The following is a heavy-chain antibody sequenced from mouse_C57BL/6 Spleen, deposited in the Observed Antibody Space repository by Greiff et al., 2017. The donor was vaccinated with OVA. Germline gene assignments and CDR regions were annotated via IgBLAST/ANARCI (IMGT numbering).Heavy chain of an antibody. J-gene: IGHJ1*03. CDR3: ARYMDYGSSYWYFDV. V-gene: IGHV7-3*01. D-gene: IGHD1-1*01. CDR2: IRNKANGYTT. Sequence: EVQRVESGGGLVQPGGSLSLSCAASGFTFTDYYMSWVRQPPGKALEWLGFIRNKANGYTTEYSASVKGRFTISRDNSQSILYLLMDALRAEDSATYYCARYMDYGSSYWYFDVWGTGTTVTVSS. CDR1: GFTFTDYY.